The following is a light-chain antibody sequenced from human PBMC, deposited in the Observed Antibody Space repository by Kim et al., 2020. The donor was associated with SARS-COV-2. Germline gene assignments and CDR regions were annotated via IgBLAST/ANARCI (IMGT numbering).Light chain of an antibody. CDR1: QSISNT. CDR3: QHYGSASLN. J-gene: IGKJ2*01. V-gene: IGKV3-20*01. CDR2: GVS. Sequence: SLSPGKRATLSCRASQSISNTLAWYQHKPGQSPRVFIYGVSSRGAGVPDRFTGSGSGTDFSLTISRLEPEDSAIYYCQHYGSASLNFGQGTKLEI.